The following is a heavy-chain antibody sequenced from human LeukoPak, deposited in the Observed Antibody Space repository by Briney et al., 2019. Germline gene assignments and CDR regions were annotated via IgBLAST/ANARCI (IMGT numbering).Heavy chain of an antibody. CDR1: GFTFSSYA. Sequence: GGSLRLSCAASGFTFSSYAMTWVRQAPGKGLEWVSAITGGGDTTYYADSVKGRFTISRDNSKNTLYLQMNSLRAEDTAVYYCAKDSSDILTGYVDYWGQGTLVTVSS. CDR2: ITGGGDTT. CDR3: AKDSSDILTGYVDY. D-gene: IGHD3-9*01. J-gene: IGHJ4*02. V-gene: IGHV3-23*01.